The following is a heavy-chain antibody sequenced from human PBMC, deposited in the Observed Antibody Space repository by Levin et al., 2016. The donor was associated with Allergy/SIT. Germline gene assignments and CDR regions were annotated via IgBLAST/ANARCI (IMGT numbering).Heavy chain of an antibody. CDR1: GFTFTSYA. D-gene: IGHD5-12*01. CDR3: ARESGGYDYGSFDY. V-gene: IGHV3-21*01. Sequence: LSLTCAVSGFTFTSYAMSWVRQAPGKGLEWVSSIGQTANYIYYADSVKGRFTISRDNANNSLFLQMDSLSAEDTAVYYCARESGGYDYGSFDYWGQGALVTVSS. J-gene: IGHJ4*02. CDR2: IGQTANYI.